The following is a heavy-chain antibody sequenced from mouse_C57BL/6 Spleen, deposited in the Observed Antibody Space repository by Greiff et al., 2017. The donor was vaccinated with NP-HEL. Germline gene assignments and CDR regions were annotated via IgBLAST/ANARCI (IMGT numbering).Heavy chain of an antibody. CDR1: GYAFSSYW. V-gene: IGHV1-80*01. J-gene: IGHJ1*03. Sequence: QVHVKQSGAELVKPGASVKISCKASGYAFSSYWMNWVKQRPGKGLEWIGQIYPGDGDTNYNGKFKGKATLTADKSSSTAYMQLSSLTSEDSAVYFCARSGYYGSSYSYWYFDVWGTGTTVTVSS. CDR2: IYPGDGDT. CDR3: ARSGYYGSSYSYWYFDV. D-gene: IGHD1-1*01.